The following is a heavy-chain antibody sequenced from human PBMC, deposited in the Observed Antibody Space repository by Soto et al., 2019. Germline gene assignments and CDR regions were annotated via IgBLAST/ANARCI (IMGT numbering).Heavy chain of an antibody. CDR1: GFTFSSYG. CDR2: IWYDGSNK. D-gene: IGHD6-19*01. V-gene: IGHV3-33*01. CDR3: ARAIQEQWLYFDY. Sequence: GGSLRLSCAASGFTFSSYGMHWVRQAPGKGLEWVAVIWYDGSNKYYADSVKGRFTISRDNSKNTLYLQMNSLRAEDTAVYYCARAIQEQWLYFDYWGQGTLVTVSS. J-gene: IGHJ4*02.